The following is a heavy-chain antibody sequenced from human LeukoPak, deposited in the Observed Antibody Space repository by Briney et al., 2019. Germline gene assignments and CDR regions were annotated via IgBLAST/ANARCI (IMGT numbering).Heavy chain of an antibody. V-gene: IGHV1-46*01. CDR1: GGTLSSYA. CDR2: INPSGGST. CDR3: ARSRTVPATPGY. Sequence: ASVKVSCKASGGTLSSYAISWVRQAPGQGLEWMGIINPSGGSTSYAQKFQGRVTMTRDMSTSTVYMELSSLRSEDTAVYYCARSRTVPATPGYWGQGTLVTVSS. J-gene: IGHJ4*02. D-gene: IGHD2-2*01.